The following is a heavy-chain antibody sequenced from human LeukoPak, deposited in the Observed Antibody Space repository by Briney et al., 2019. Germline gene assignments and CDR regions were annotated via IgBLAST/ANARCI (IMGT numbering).Heavy chain of an antibody. Sequence: SETLSLTCTVSGGSISSSPYWWSWIRQPPGKGLEWIGTIYFSGSTFYHPSLKGRVSVSADRSKNQFSLKLASVTAADTAVYYCARRAYGTGFDYWGQGTVVTVSS. CDR2: IYFSGST. J-gene: IGHJ4*02. CDR3: ARRAYGTGFDY. V-gene: IGHV4-39*01. CDR1: GGSISSSPYW. D-gene: IGHD3/OR15-3a*01.